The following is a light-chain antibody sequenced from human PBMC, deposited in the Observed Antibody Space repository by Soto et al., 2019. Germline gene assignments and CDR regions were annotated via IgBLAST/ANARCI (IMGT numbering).Light chain of an antibody. J-gene: IGKJ5*01. CDR2: GAY. V-gene: IGKV3-20*01. CDR3: KQYENSPIT. CDR1: QSITSSF. Sequence: EIVFTQSPGILSLSPGERASLSCAASQSITSSFLAWYQQKPGQAHRLLIYGAYSRATGIHDRFSGTGSETDFTLTIKRLEPEDFAVYYCKQYENSPITFGQGTRLEI.